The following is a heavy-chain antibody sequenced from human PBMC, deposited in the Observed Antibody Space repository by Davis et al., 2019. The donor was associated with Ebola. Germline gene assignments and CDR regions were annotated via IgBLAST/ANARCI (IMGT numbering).Heavy chain of an antibody. J-gene: IGHJ3*01. CDR2: LGLGADT. CDR3: VKDTSSIWFDV. CDR1: GFTFSNYV. Sequence: GGSLRLSCAASGFTFSNYVMSWVRQAPGKGLEWVSTLGLGADTYYADSVKGRFTIYRDNSSTTLHLQMNSLRVEDTAIYYCVKDTSSIWFDVWGQGTTVTVSS. V-gene: IGHV3-23*01. D-gene: IGHD6-13*01.